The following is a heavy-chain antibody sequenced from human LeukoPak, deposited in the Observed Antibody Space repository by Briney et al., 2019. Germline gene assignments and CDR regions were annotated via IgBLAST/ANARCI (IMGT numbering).Heavy chain of an antibody. CDR2: ISDSGSPI. Sequence: GGSLRLSCAASGFTFSSHEVNWVRQAPGKGLEWVSYISDSGSPIYYADSVKGRFTISRDNAKNSLYLQMNSLRDEDTAVYYCARNYGDLDYWGQGTLVTVSS. J-gene: IGHJ4*02. CDR3: ARNYGDLDY. V-gene: IGHV3-48*03. CDR1: GFTFSSHE. D-gene: IGHD4-17*01.